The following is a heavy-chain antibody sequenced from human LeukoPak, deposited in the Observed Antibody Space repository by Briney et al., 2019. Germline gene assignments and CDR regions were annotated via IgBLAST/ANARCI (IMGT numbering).Heavy chain of an antibody. CDR1: GYSSTSYC. D-gene: IGHD3-16*01. CDR2: IYPGDSDT. V-gene: IGHV5-51*01. CDR3: ARLGGARGDWFDP. J-gene: IGHJ5*02. Sequence: GESLKIFCKAAGYSSTSYCIGWVRQMPGKGLEWMGIIYPGDSDTRYSPSVQGQVTISDDKSISTAYLQWSSLKAADTAMYYCARLGGARGDWFDPWGQGTLVTVSS.